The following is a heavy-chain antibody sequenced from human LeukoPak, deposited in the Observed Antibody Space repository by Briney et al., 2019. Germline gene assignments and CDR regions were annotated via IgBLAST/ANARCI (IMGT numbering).Heavy chain of an antibody. CDR3: ARAYSGYAQPSDY. Sequence: SETLSLTCTVFGGSISSYYWSWIRQPPGKGLEWIGYIYYSGSTNYNPSLQSRVTISVDTCKNQFSLKLSSVPAADTAVYYCARAYSGYAQPSDYWGQGPLVTVPS. J-gene: IGHJ4*02. V-gene: IGHV4-59*01. D-gene: IGHD5-12*01. CDR1: GGSISSYY. CDR2: IYYSGST.